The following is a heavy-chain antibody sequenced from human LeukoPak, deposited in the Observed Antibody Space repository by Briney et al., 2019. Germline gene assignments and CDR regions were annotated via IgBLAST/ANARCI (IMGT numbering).Heavy chain of an antibody. J-gene: IGHJ4*02. CDR1: GFTFSSYW. Sequence: GGSLRLSCAASGFTFSSYWMHWVRQAPGKGLEWVSAISGSGGSRFYTDSVKGRFTISRDNSKNTPYLQMNSLRAEDTAVYYCAKLREWELPDLFDYWGQGTLVTVSS. CDR2: ISGSGGSR. CDR3: AKLREWELPDLFDY. D-gene: IGHD1-26*01. V-gene: IGHV3-23*01.